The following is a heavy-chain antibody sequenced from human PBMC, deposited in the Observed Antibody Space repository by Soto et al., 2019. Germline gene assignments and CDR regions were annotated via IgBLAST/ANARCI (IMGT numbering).Heavy chain of an antibody. CDR2: ITPDNGNT. CDR3: ARLAPCAGDPCYSLPLDL. Sequence: QVQLLQSGAEVKEPGASVKVSCKASGYNFVTFGVSWVRQAPGQGLEWMGWITPDNGNTNYAQRFQGRATMTTDTSTSTAYMEVRSLRSDDTAVYYCARLAPCAGDPCYSLPLDLWGQGALVTVSS. J-gene: IGHJ5*02. V-gene: IGHV1-18*01. D-gene: IGHD2-21*01. CDR1: GYNFVTFG.